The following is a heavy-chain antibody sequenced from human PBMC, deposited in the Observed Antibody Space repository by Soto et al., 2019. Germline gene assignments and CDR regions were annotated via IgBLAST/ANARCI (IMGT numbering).Heavy chain of an antibody. CDR2: ISSSSSTI. V-gene: IGHV3-48*01. J-gene: IGHJ4*02. D-gene: IGHD3-9*01. CDR1: GFTFSSYI. CDR3: ASAPNFDWLNVY. Sequence: PGGSLRLSCAASGFTFSSYIMNWVRQAPGKGLEWDSYISSSSSTIYYADSVKGRFTISRDNAKNSLYLQMNSLRAEDTAVYYCASAPNFDWLNVYWGQGTLVTVSS.